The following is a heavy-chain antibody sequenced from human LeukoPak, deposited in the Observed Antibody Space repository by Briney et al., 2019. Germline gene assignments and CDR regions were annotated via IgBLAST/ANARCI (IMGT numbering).Heavy chain of an antibody. D-gene: IGHD3-22*01. CDR1: GGSISSSSYY. Sequence: SETLSLTCTVSGGSISSSSYYWGWIRQPPGKGLEWIGNIYYSGSTYYNPSLKSRVTISVDTSKNQFSLKLSSVTAADTAVYYCATQAIVVVITFPGYFDYWGQGTLVTVSS. CDR3: ATQAIVVVITFPGYFDY. CDR2: IYYSGST. V-gene: IGHV4-39*01. J-gene: IGHJ4*02.